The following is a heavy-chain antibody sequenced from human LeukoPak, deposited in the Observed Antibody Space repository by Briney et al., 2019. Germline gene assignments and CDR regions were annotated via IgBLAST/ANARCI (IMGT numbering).Heavy chain of an antibody. CDR3: ARGAAAGTDY. J-gene: IGHJ4*02. Sequence: SGGSLRLSCAASGFTFSSYAMNWVRQAPGKGLEWVSYISSSSSTIYYADSVKGRFTISRDNAKNSLYLQMNSLRAEDTAVYYCARGAAAGTDYWGQGTLVTVSS. CDR2: ISSSSSTI. CDR1: GFTFSSYA. D-gene: IGHD6-13*01. V-gene: IGHV3-48*04.